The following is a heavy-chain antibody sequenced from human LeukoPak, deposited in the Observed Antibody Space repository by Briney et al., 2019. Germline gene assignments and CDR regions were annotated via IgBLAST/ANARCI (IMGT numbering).Heavy chain of an antibody. CDR3: ARERREHGVFDI. Sequence: GGSLRLSCTVFGFTVSSNYMSWVRQAPGKGLEWVSEIYSDGSTYYAASVEGRFSISRHNSRNTVYPQMNGLRVEDTAVYYCARERREHGVFDIWGQGTMVTVSS. J-gene: IGHJ3*02. D-gene: IGHD1-26*01. V-gene: IGHV3-53*01. CDR1: GFTVSSNY. CDR2: IYSDGST.